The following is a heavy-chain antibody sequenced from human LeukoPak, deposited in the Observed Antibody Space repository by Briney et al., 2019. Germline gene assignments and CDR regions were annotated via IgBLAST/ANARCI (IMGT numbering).Heavy chain of an antibody. D-gene: IGHD3-10*01. Sequence: PGGSLRLSCAASGFTFSSYSMNWVRQAPGKGLEWVSYISSSSRTIYYADSVKGRFTISRDNAKNSLYLQMNSLRDEDTAVYFCAKVLNYYGSGYFDYWGQGTLVTVSS. CDR3: AKVLNYYGSGYFDY. CDR1: GFTFSSYS. J-gene: IGHJ4*02. V-gene: IGHV3-48*02. CDR2: ISSSSRTI.